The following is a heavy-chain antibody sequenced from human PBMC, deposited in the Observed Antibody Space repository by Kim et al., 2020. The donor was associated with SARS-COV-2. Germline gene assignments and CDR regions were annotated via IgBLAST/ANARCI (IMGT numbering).Heavy chain of an antibody. Sequence: GGSLRLSCAASEVSLSNYGMHWVRQGPGKGLMWVSRTNIDGTKIDYADAVKGRFTISRDNAKNILYLEMNSLRADDTAIYYCATAHDGGGWYPLYPIFHFFGMAGSGQRTTVTV. D-gene: IGHD6-19*01. CDR2: TNIDGTKI. CDR1: EVSLSNYG. CDR3: ATAHDGGGWYPLYPIFHFFGMAG. J-gene: IGHJ6*02. V-gene: IGHV3-74*01.